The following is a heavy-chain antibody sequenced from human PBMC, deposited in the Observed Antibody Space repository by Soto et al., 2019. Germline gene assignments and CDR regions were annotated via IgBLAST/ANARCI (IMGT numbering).Heavy chain of an antibody. D-gene: IGHD6-19*01. J-gene: IGHJ3*02. CDR3: AKVSSGWWNAFDI. Sequence: PGGSLRLSCAASGFTFSSYGMHWVRQAPGKGLEWVAVISYDGSNKYYADSVKGRFTISRDNSKNTLYLQMNSLRAEDTAVYYCAKVSSGWWNAFDIWGQGTMVTVSS. CDR2: ISYDGSNK. V-gene: IGHV3-30*18. CDR1: GFTFSSYG.